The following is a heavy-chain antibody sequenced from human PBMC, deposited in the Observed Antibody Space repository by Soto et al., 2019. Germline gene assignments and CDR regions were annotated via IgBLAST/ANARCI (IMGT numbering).Heavy chain of an antibody. V-gene: IGHV4-59*01. D-gene: IGHD4-4*01. CDR1: GGSISSYY. CDR3: ARQPTAPTTVPYFDY. CDR2: IYYSGST. Sequence: SEILALTCPVSGGSISSYYWSWIRQPPGKGLEWIGYIYYSGSTNYNPSLKSRVTISVDTSKNQFSLKLSSVTAADTAVYYCARQPTAPTTVPYFDYWGQGTLVTVSS. J-gene: IGHJ4*02.